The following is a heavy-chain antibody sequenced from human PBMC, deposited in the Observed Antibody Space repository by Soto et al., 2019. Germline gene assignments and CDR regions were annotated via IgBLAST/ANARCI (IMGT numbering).Heavy chain of an antibody. CDR1: GYSFTSYW. V-gene: IGHV5-51*01. CDR2: IYPGDSDT. D-gene: IGHD2-2*01. J-gene: IGHJ6*02. Sequence: PGESLKISCKGSGYSFTSYWIGWVRQMPGKGLEWMGIIYPGDSDTRYSPSFQGQVTISADKSISTAYLQWSSLKASDTAMYYCARHEASGYCISTSCLYGTYYYGMDVWGQGTTVTVSS. CDR3: ARHEASGYCISTSCLYGTYYYGMDV.